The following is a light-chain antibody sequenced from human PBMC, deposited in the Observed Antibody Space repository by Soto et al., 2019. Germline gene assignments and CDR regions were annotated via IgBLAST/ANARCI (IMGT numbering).Light chain of an antibody. Sequence: EIVMTQSPATLSVSPGERATLSCRASQSVSSNLAWYLQKPGQAPRLLIYGASTRATGIPDRFSGSGSGTDFTLTISRLEPEDFAVYYCQQCGSSSTFGQGARLEIK. CDR1: QSVSSN. CDR3: QQCGSSST. CDR2: GAS. J-gene: IGKJ5*01. V-gene: IGKV3-20*01.